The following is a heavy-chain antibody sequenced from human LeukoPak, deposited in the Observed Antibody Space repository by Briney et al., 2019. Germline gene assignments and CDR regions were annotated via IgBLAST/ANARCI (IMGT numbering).Heavy chain of an antibody. CDR3: ARVSDYDFWSGYYYFDY. V-gene: IGHV1-2*02. Sequence: GASVKVSCKASGYTFTGYYMHWVRQAPGQGLEWRGWVNPNSGGTNYAQKLQGRVTMTRDTSISTAYMELSRLRSDDTAVYYCARVSDYDFWSGYYYFDYWGQGTLVTVSS. D-gene: IGHD3-3*01. CDR2: VNPNSGGT. J-gene: IGHJ4*02. CDR1: GYTFTGYY.